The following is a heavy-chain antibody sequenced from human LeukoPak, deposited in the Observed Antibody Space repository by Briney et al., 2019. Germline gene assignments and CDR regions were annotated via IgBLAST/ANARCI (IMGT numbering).Heavy chain of an antibody. V-gene: IGHV1-24*01. D-gene: IGHD4-17*01. CDR3: ATGLHGYGVLREGDYFDY. J-gene: IGHJ4*02. Sequence: GASVKVSCKVSGYTLTELSMHWVRQAPGKGLEWMGGFDPEDGETIYAQKFQGRVTMTEDTSTDAAYMELSSLRSEDTAVYYCATGLHGYGVLREGDYFDYWGQGTLVTVSS. CDR1: GYTLTELS. CDR2: FDPEDGET.